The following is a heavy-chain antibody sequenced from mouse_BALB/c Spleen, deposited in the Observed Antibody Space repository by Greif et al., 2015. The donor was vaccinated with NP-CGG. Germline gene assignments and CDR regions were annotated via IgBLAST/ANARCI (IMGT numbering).Heavy chain of an antibody. Sequence: EVKLMESGGGLVQPGGSRRLSCATSGFTFTDYYMSWVRQPPGKALEWLGFIRNKANGYTTEYSASVKGRFTISRGNSQSILYLQMNTLRAEDSAIYYCARGDGYYWFAYWGQGTLVTVSA. CDR3: ARGDGYYWFAY. J-gene: IGHJ3*01. D-gene: IGHD2-3*01. V-gene: IGHV7-3*02. CDR1: GFTFTDYY. CDR2: IRNKANGYTT.